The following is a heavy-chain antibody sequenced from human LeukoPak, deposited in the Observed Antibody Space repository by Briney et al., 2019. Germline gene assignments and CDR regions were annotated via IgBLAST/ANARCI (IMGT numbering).Heavy chain of an antibody. V-gene: IGHV4-4*02. CDR3: ARGGYYDFWSGYYQFDY. D-gene: IGHD3-3*01. CDR2: IYHSGST. CDR1: GGSISSSNW. J-gene: IGHJ4*02. Sequence: SGTLSLTCAVSGGSISSSNWWSWVRQPPGKGLEWIGEIYHSGSTNYNPSLKSRVTISVDTSKNQFSLKLSSVTAADTAVYYCARGGYYDFWSGYYQFDYWGXGT.